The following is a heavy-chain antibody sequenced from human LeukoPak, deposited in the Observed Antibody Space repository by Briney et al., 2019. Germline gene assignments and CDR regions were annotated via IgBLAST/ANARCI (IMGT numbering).Heavy chain of an antibody. CDR2: IQYDGTNK. V-gene: IGHV3-30*02. CDR3: AKVEFGGYYFDY. D-gene: IGHD1-1*01. J-gene: IGHJ4*02. CDR1: GFTFRSYG. Sequence: GGSLRLSCAASGFTFRSYGMYWVRQAPGKGLEWVALIQYDGTNKYYADSVKGRFTISRDNSKNTLYLQMNSLRAEDTAVYYCAKVEFGGYYFDYWGQGTLVTVSS.